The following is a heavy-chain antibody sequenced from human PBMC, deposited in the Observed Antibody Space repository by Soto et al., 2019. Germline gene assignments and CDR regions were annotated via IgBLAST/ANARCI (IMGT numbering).Heavy chain of an antibody. CDR1: GGSVSSGSFY. V-gene: IGHV4-61*01. D-gene: IGHD3-22*01. CDR2: VYYIGRT. CDR3: ARRSYDSSGYWNWFDP. Sequence: WETLSLTCTVSGGSVSSGSFYWSWIRQPPGMGLEWIGFVYYIGRTNYNPSLKSRVAISVDTSKNQFSLKLSSVTAADTAVYYCARRSYDSSGYWNWFDPRGQGTLVTVSS. J-gene: IGHJ5*02.